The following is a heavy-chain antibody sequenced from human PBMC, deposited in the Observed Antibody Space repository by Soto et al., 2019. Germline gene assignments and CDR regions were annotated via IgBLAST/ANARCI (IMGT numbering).Heavy chain of an antibody. D-gene: IGHD3-22*01. Sequence: PSETLSLTCAVYGGSFSGHYWSWIRQPPGKGLEWIGEINHSGSTNYNPSLKSRVTISVDTSKNQFSLKLSSVTAADTAVYYCARRVYYYDSSGYYALYFDYWGQGTLVTVSS. CDR2: INHSGST. J-gene: IGHJ4*02. CDR1: GGSFSGHY. V-gene: IGHV4-34*01. CDR3: ARRVYYYDSSGYYALYFDY.